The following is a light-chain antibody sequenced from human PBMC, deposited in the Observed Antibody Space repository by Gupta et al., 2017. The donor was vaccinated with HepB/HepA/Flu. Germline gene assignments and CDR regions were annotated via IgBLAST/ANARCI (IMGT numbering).Light chain of an antibody. J-gene: IGKJ4*01. CDR2: AAS. CDR3: QQSDSTLLT. CDR1: QSISSY. V-gene: IGKV1-39*01. Sequence: DIQMTQSPSSLSASVGDRVTITCRASQSISSYLNWYQQKPGKAPKLLIYAASRLQSGVPSRFSGSASGTDFTLTISMLQPEDFATYYCQQSDSTLLTFAGGTKVEIK.